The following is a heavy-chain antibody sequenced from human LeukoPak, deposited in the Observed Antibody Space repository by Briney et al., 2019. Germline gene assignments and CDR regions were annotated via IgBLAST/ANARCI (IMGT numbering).Heavy chain of an antibody. CDR3: ARERSVPAAGNLFDP. V-gene: IGHV4-38-2*02. CDR1: GYSISSGYF. Sequence: SETLSLTCTVSGYSISSGYFWGWVRQAPGKGLEWIGSSYPGGRTHFSPSLKSGVTISLDTSKSQCSLNLASVTAADTAFYYCARERSVPAAGNLFDPWGQGTLVTVSS. J-gene: IGHJ5*02. D-gene: IGHD6-13*01. CDR2: SYPGGRT.